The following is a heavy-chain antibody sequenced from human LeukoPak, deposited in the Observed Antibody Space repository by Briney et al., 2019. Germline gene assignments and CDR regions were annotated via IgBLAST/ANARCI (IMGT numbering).Heavy chain of an antibody. J-gene: IGHJ6*02. CDR2: ISYDGSNK. V-gene: IGHV3-30*18. CDR3: AKGEGYCTNGVCYSGPYYYYYYGMDV. CDR1: GFTFSSYG. D-gene: IGHD2-8*01. Sequence: GRSLRLSCAASGFTFSSYGMHWVRQAPGKGLEWVAVISYDGSNKYYADSVKGRFTISRDNSKNTLYLQMNSLRAEDTAVYYCAKGEGYCTNGVCYSGPYYYYYYGMDVWGQGTTATVSS.